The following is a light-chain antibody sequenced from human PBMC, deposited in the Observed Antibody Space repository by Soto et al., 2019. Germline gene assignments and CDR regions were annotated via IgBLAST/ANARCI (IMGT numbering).Light chain of an antibody. Sequence: DIQMTQSPSTLSGSVGDRVTITCRASQTVSSWLAWYQQKPGKAPKXLIYKASTLKSGVPSRFSGSGSGTELTITISSLQPDDFETYECQHYKSYSEAFGQGTKVDIK. J-gene: IGKJ1*01. V-gene: IGKV1-5*03. CDR2: KAS. CDR1: QTVSSW. CDR3: QHYKSYSEA.